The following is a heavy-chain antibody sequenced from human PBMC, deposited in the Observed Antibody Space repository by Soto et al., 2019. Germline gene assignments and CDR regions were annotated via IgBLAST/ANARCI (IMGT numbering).Heavy chain of an antibody. V-gene: IGHV4-34*01. Sequence: QVQLQQWGAGLLKPSETLSLTCAVYGGSFSGYYWSWIRQPPGKGLEWIGEINHSGSTNYNPSLKSRVTISVDTSKSQFSLKLSSVTAADTAVYYCARGSHIVVVTAILKYWGQGTLVTVSS. J-gene: IGHJ4*02. D-gene: IGHD2-21*02. CDR3: ARGSHIVVVTAILKY. CDR2: INHSGST. CDR1: GGSFSGYY.